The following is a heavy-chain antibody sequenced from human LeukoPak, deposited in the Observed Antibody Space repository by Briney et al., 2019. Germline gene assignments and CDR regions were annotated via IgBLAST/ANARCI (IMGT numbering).Heavy chain of an antibody. D-gene: IGHD2-8*01. V-gene: IGHV3-23*01. CDR3: AKDPPIVLKGWAFDI. CDR2: VNDNGAAT. J-gene: IGHJ3*02. Sequence: GGSLRLSCAASGFPFSNYAMSWVRRAPGKGLKWVATVNDNGAATYYADSVKGRFTISRDNSYNTVSLQMNGLRDEDTAVYYCAKDPPIVLKGWAFDIWGQGTMVTVSS. CDR1: GFPFSNYA.